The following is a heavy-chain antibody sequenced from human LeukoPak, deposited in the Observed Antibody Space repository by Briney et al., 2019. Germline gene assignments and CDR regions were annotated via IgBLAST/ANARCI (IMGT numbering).Heavy chain of an antibody. CDR2: ISGSGGST. Sequence: GGSLRLSCAASGFTFSSYGMSWVRPAPGKGLEWVSAISGSGGSTYYADSVKGRFTISRDNSKNTLYLQMNSLRAEDTAVNYCAKDNWGYDILTGPQANWFDLWGQGTLVTVSS. CDR3: AKDNWGYDILTGPQANWFDL. J-gene: IGHJ5*02. V-gene: IGHV3-23*01. CDR1: GFTFSSYG. D-gene: IGHD3-9*01.